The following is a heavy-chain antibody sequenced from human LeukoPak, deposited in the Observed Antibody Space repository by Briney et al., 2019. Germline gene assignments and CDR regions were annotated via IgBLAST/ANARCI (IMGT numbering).Heavy chain of an antibody. CDR3: ARGGSVFAYFFDY. CDR1: GFIFSNYA. J-gene: IGHJ4*02. D-gene: IGHD3-10*01. V-gene: IGHV3-23*01. CDR2: ISGSGGTT. Sequence: GGSLRLSCAASGFIFSNYAMAWARLTPGEGLEWVSAISGSGGTTYYTDSVKGRFTISRDSSTNTLYLQLSSLRAEDTAIYYCARGGSVFAYFFDYWGQGTLVTVSS.